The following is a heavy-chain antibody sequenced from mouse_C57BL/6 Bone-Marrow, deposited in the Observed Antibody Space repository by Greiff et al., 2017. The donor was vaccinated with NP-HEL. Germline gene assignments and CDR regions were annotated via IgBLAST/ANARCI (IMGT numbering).Heavy chain of an antibody. J-gene: IGHJ3*01. CDR1: GYTFTSYW. CDR2: INPSSGYT. Sequence: QVQLKQSGAELAKPGASVKLSCKASGYTFTSYWMHWVKQRPGQGLEWIGYINPSSGYTKYNQKFKDKATLTADKSSSTAYMRLSSLTYEDSAVYYCTRQLRLTFAYWGQGTLVTVSA. D-gene: IGHD3-2*02. V-gene: IGHV1-7*01. CDR3: TRQLRLTFAY.